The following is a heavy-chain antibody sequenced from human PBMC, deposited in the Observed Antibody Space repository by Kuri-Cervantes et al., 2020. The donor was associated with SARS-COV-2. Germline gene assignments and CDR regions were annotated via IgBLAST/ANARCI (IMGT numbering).Heavy chain of an antibody. CDR3: ARDQYGDYDFDY. J-gene: IGHJ4*02. CDR1: GFTVSSNY. V-gene: IGHV3-23*01. D-gene: IGHD4-17*01. Sequence: GESLKISCAASGFTVSSNYMSWVRQAPGKGLEWVSAISGSGGSTYYADSVKGRFTISRDNSKNSLYLQMNSLRAEDTAFYYCARDQYGDYDFDYWGQGTLVTVSS. CDR2: ISGSGGST.